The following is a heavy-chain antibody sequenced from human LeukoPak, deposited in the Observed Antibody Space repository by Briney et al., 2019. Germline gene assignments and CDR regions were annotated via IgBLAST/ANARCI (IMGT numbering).Heavy chain of an antibody. D-gene: IGHD3-3*01. J-gene: IGHJ3*02. CDR2: ISAYNGNT. Sequence: VASVKVSCKASGYTFTSYGISWVRQAPGQGLEWMGWISAYNGNTNYAQKLQGRVTMTTDTSTSTAYMELRSLRSDDTAVYYCARVHASLGTIFGVVTPDAFDIWGQGTMVTVSS. V-gene: IGHV1-18*01. CDR1: GYTFTSYG. CDR3: ARVHASLGTIFGVVTPDAFDI.